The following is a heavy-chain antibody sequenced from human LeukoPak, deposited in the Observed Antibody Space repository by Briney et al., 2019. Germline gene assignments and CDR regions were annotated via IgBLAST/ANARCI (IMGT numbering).Heavy chain of an antibody. Sequence: GRSLRLSCAASGFTFDDYTMHWVRQAPGKGLEWVSGISWNSGSIGYADSVKGRFTISRDNAKNSLYLKMNSLRAEDTALYYCAKGLDSGGYYGINYWGQGTLVTVSS. D-gene: IGHD3-22*01. V-gene: IGHV3-9*01. CDR1: GFTFDDYT. CDR3: AKGLDSGGYYGINY. J-gene: IGHJ4*02. CDR2: ISWNSGSI.